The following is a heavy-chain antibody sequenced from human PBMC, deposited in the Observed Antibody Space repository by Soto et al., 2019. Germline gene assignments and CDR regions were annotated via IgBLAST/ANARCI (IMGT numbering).Heavy chain of an antibody. CDR3: SRYSPMIILGGVRVKNSDYFDY. CDR2: LYYRGST. CDR1: GGSISSSNYY. D-gene: IGHD3-16*01. J-gene: IGHJ4*02. V-gene: IGHV4-39*01. Sequence: PSETLSLTCTVSGGSISSSNYYWGWIRQPPGKGLEWIGSLYYRGSTYYNPSLKSRVTISVDTSKIQFSLKLSSVTAADTAVYFFSRYSPMIILGGVRVKNSDYFDYLGQVTLVTVSS.